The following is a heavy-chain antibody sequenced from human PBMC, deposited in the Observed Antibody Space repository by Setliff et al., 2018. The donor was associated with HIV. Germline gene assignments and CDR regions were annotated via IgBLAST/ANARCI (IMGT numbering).Heavy chain of an antibody. Sequence: PSETLSLTCTVSGGPISSADHFWNWIRQPPGKGLEWIGYIYSSGSTNYNPSLKSRVTISVDTSKNQFSLKLSSVTAADTAVYYCARDARTGARGPDAFDIWGQGTMVTVSS. CDR3: ARDARTGARGPDAFDI. D-gene: IGHD1-1*01. CDR1: GGPISSADHF. J-gene: IGHJ3*02. CDR2: IYSSGST. V-gene: IGHV4-61*08.